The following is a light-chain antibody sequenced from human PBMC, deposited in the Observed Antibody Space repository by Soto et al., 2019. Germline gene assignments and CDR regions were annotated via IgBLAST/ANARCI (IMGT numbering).Light chain of an antibody. Sequence: QSALTQPPSASGSPGQSVTISCTGTSSDIGAYNYVSWYQQYPGKAPELMIFEVSKRPSGVPDRFSGSKSGNTASLTVSGLQAEDEADYYCCSYAGSNNLIFGTGTKVTVL. CDR3: CSYAGSNNLI. J-gene: IGLJ1*01. CDR1: SSDIGAYNY. V-gene: IGLV2-8*01. CDR2: EVS.